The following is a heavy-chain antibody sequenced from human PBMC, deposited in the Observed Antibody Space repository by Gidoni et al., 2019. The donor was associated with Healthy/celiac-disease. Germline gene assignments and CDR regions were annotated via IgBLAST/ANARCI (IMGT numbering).Heavy chain of an antibody. CDR3: AKDFDYYDSSGYYG. CDR1: GFTFRSYA. J-gene: IGHJ4*02. V-gene: IGHV3-23*01. Sequence: EVQLLESGGGLVQPGGSLRLSCAASGFTFRSYAMSWVRQAPGKGLEWVSAISGSGGSTYYADSVKGRFTISRDNSKNTLYLQMNSLRAEDTAVYYCAKDFDYYDSSGYYGWGQGTLVTVSS. D-gene: IGHD3-22*01. CDR2: ISGSGGST.